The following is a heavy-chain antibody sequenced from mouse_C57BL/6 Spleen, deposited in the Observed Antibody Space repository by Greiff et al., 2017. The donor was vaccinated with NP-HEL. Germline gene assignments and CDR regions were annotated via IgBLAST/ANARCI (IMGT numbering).Heavy chain of an antibody. J-gene: IGHJ1*03. CDR2: ISSGSSTI. Sequence: EVKLVESGGGLVKPGGSLKLSCAASGFTFSDYGMHWVRQAPEKGLEWVAYISSGSSTIYYADTVKGRFTISRDNAKNTLFLQMTSLRSEDTAMYYCARYDGYYAWYFDVWGTRTTVTVSS. CDR3: ARYDGYYAWYFDV. D-gene: IGHD2-3*01. V-gene: IGHV5-17*01. CDR1: GFTFSDYG.